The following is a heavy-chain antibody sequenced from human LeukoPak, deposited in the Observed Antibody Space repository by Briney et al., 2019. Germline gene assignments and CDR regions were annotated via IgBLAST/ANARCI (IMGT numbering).Heavy chain of an antibody. J-gene: IGHJ4*02. CDR3: ASRPRADIGPLDF. Sequence: GGSLGLSCAASGFTFSDYAMTWVRQAPGKGLEWVSSISGSGSRTYYTESVKGRFTISRDNSKNTLYLQVNSLRADETAIYYCASRPRADIGPLDFWGQGTLVTVSS. CDR1: GFTFSDYA. D-gene: IGHD1-14*01. V-gene: IGHV3-23*01. CDR2: ISGSGSRT.